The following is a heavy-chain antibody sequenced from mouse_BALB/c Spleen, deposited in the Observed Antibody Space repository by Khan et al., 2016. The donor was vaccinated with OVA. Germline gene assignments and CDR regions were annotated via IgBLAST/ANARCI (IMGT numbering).Heavy chain of an antibody. CDR1: GFTFSTYG. J-gene: IGHJ3*01. D-gene: IGHD1-1*01. CDR2: VSSGGHYT. CDR3: ARIAYYYESEGFAY. Sequence: EVKLMESGGDLVKPGGSLKLSCAASGFTFSTYGMSWVRQTPDKRLEWVATVSSGGHYTYYPDTVKGRFTISRDNAKNTLYLQMSSLKSEDTAMFYCARIAYYYESEGFAYWGQGTLVTVSA. V-gene: IGHV5-6*01.